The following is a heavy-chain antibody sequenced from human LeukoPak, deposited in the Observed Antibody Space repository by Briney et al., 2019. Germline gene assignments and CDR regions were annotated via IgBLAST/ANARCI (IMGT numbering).Heavy chain of an antibody. CDR1: GYSISSGYY. Sequence: SETLSLTCTVSGYSISSGYYWGWIRQPPGKGLEWIGSIYHSGSTYYNPSLKSRVTISVDTSKNQFSLKLSSVTAADTAVYYCARDLNGVVRGVITTLDAFDIWGQGTMVTVSS. D-gene: IGHD3-10*01. J-gene: IGHJ3*02. CDR2: IYHSGST. V-gene: IGHV4-38-2*02. CDR3: ARDLNGVVRGVITTLDAFDI.